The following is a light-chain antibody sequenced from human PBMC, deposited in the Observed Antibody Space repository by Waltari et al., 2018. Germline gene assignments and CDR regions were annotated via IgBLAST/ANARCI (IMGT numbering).Light chain of an antibody. Sequence: EIVMTQSPATLFVSPGERATLSCSSSQSISSNLAWYQQNPGHAPRLLMYGATTRATAIPARFSGSGSGTEFALTISSLQSEDSAVYYCQQYQNWPQTFGQGTKL. CDR1: QSISSN. CDR2: GAT. CDR3: QQYQNWPQT. V-gene: IGKV3-15*01. J-gene: IGKJ2*01.